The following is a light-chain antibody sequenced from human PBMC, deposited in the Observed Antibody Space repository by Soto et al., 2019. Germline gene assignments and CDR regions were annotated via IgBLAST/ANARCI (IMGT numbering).Light chain of an antibody. CDR1: QTLVHSDGITY. CDR2: KVS. V-gene: IGKV2-30*02. Sequence: DVVISQSPLSLPVTLRQLAATASGSNQTLVHSDGITYFSWFQQRPGRSPRRLIYKVSNRDSGVPARFSGSGSGTDFALNISRVEAEDGGVYDCMQDTHWPITCGQGTRLEIK. CDR3: MQDTHWPIT. J-gene: IGKJ5*01.